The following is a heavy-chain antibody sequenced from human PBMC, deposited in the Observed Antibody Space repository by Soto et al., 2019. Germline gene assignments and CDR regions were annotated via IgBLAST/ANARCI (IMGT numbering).Heavy chain of an antibody. V-gene: IGHV3-21*01. CDR3: SGGSGGACPQNYGMDV. J-gene: IGHJ6*02. CDR1: GFTFSSCT. Sequence: EVHLVESGGGLVKPGGSLRLSCAVSGFTFSSCTMNWVRQAPGKGLEWVSSISPSTSHIYYADSVKGRFTISRDNAKNSLFLQMNSLRAEDTSVYYCSGGSGGACPQNYGMDVWGQGTTVTVSS. D-gene: IGHD2-21*02. CDR2: ISPSTSHI.